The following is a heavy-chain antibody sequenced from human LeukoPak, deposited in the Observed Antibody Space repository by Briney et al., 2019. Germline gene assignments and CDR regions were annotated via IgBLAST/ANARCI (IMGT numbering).Heavy chain of an antibody. Sequence: PSETLSLTCTVSGGSISSSSYYWGWIRQPPGKGLEWIGSIYYSGSTYYNPSLKSRVTISVDTSKNQFSLKLSSVTAADTAVYYCARHFALRAATAGNWFDPWGQGTLVTVSS. CDR2: IYYSGST. CDR3: ARHFALRAATAGNWFDP. CDR1: GGSISSSSYY. V-gene: IGHV4-39*01. J-gene: IGHJ5*02. D-gene: IGHD2-15*01.